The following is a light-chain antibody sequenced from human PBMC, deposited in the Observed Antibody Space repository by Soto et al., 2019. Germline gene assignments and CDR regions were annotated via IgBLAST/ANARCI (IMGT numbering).Light chain of an antibody. CDR3: QPRYNRYT. V-gene: IGKV3-11*01. J-gene: IGKJ2*01. CDR1: QSISSY. CDR2: DAS. Sequence: EIVLTQSPATLSLSPGERATLSCRASQSISSYLAWFQQKPGQAPRLLIYDASSRATGIPARFSGSGSGTDFTLTISSVESEDSGDYYCQPRYNRYTFGQGTKLEIK.